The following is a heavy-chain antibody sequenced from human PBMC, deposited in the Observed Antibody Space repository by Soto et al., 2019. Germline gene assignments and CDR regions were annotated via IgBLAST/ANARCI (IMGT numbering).Heavy chain of an antibody. J-gene: IGHJ4*02. D-gene: IGHD5-12*01. Sequence: QITLKESGPTLVRPRQTLTLTCALSDVSLSSAGVSVGWIRQPPGKALEWLALIYWNDDRRYSPSLKGRLTITKDTPKNEVVLTLTNLAPADTATYYCAHSDGGYEIIYFDVWGQGILVTVAS. V-gene: IGHV2-5*01. CDR1: DVSLSSAGVS. CDR2: IYWNDDR. CDR3: AHSDGGYEIIYFDV.